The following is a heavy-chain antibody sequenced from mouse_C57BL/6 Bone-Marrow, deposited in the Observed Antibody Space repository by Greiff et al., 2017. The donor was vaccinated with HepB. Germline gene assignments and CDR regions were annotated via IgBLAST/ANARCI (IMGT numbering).Heavy chain of an antibody. CDR1: GYTFTSYW. CDR2: IYPGSGST. J-gene: IGHJ3*01. CDR3: ARRQLRPSWFAY. Sequence: QVQLQQSGAELVKPGASVKMSCKASGYTFTSYWITWVKQRPGQGLEWIGDIYPGSGSTNYNEKFKSKATLTVDTSSSTAYMQLSSLTSEDSAVYYCARRQLRPSWFAYWGQGTLVTVSA. V-gene: IGHV1-55*01. D-gene: IGHD3-2*02.